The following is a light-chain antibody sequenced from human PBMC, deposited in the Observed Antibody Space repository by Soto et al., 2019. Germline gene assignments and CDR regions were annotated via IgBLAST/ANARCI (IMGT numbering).Light chain of an antibody. CDR1: QSVTKNY. CDR2: SAS. Sequence: EIVLTQSPGTLSLSPGERATLSCRASQSVTKNYLAWYQQKPGQAPRLLMYSASNGATGIPDRFSGSVSGTDFILTISRLEPEDFAVYFCSQYASPPRTFGHGTKVEIK. V-gene: IGKV3-20*01. J-gene: IGKJ1*01. CDR3: SQYASPPRT.